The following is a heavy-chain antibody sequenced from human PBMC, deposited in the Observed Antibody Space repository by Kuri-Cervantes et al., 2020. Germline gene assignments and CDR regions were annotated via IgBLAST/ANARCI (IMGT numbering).Heavy chain of an antibody. CDR3: ARDLGGYSTRYDAFDV. V-gene: IGHV3-66*01. J-gene: IGHJ3*01. Sequence: GESLKISCAASGFTVSSNYMSWVRQAPGKGLEWVSVIYSGGSTYYADSVKGRFTISRDNSKNTLYLQMNSLRAEDTAVYYCARDLGGYSTRYDAFDVWGQGTMVTVSS. CDR1: GFTVSSNY. CDR2: IYSGGST. D-gene: IGHD2-21*01.